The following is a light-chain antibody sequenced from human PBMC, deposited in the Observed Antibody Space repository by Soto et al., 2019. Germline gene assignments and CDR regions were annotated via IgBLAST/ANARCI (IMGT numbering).Light chain of an antibody. J-gene: IGKJ1*01. CDR1: QSVSSN. V-gene: IGKV3-15*01. CDR3: QQYNNWPRT. CDR2: GAS. Sequence: EIVVTQSPATPSLSPGEKATLSRRASQSVSSNLAWYQQKPGQAPRLLIYGASTRAAGIPARFSGSGSGTEFTLTISSLQSEDFSVYYCQQYNNWPRTFGQGTNVDIK.